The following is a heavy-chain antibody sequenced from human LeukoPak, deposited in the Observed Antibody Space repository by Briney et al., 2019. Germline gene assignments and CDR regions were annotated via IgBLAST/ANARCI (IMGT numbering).Heavy chain of an antibody. V-gene: IGHV3-64D*09. CDR1: GFTFSHYS. CDR2: ISSDGGRI. D-gene: IGHD6-19*01. CDR3: VKPGYNTGWYDW. Sequence: GGSLRLSCLASGFTFSHYSMDWVRQAPGKGLEYLSTISSDGGRIYYADSVKGRFTISRDNSKNTLYLQMGSLRAEDTAVYYCVKPGYNTGWYDWWGQGTRVTVSS. J-gene: IGHJ4*02.